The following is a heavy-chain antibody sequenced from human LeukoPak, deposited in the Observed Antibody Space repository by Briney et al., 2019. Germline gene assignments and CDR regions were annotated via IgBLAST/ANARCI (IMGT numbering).Heavy chain of an antibody. D-gene: IGHD6-19*01. J-gene: IGHJ4*02. V-gene: IGHV4-30-2*01. Sequence: SETLSLTCTVSGGSITSGGYYWNWIRQPSGKGLEWIGYIYQSGSTHYNPSLKSRVTISVDRSKNQFSLKLTSVTAADTAVYYCARLSGIAVAGTPDYWGQGTLVTVSS. CDR2: IYQSGST. CDR3: ARLSGIAVAGTPDY. CDR1: GGSITSGGYY.